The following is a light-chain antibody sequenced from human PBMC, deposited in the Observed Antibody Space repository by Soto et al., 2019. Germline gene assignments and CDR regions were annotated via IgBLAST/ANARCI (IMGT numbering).Light chain of an antibody. V-gene: IGKV3-15*01. CDR1: ESVSSN. J-gene: IGKJ4*02. CDR3: ST. CDR2: GAS. Sequence: VSLSVAAVSLTQKERDTLSCRASESVSSNLAWYQQKPGQAPRLLIYGASTRATDIPARFSGSGSGKVFTLTISFLHYAEVGIRVCSTF.